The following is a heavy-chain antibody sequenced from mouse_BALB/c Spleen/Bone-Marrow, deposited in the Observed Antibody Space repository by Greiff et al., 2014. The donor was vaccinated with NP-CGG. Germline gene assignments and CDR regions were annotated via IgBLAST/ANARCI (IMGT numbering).Heavy chain of an antibody. CDR1: GYEFSDSW. CDR3: ARSLSVVTPMDY. CDR2: IYPGDGDS. Sequence: LQESGPELARPGASVKISCKASGYEFSDSWMNWVKQRPGQGLEWIGRIYPGDGDSIYNGKFKGKATLTSDKFSSTAYMQLSSLTSVDSAVYFCARSLSVVTPMDYWGQGTSVTVSS. V-gene: IGHV1-82*01. J-gene: IGHJ4*01. D-gene: IGHD1-1*01.